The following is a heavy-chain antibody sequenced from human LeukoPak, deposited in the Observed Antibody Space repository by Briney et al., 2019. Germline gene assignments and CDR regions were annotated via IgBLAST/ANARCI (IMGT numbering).Heavy chain of an antibody. CDR3: AKDGAVPYYFDY. CDR2: ISGSGGST. CDR1: GFTFSSYA. D-gene: IGHD6-19*01. V-gene: IGHV3-23*01. J-gene: IGHJ4*02. Sequence: PGGSLRLSCAASGFTFSSYAMSWVRQAPGKRLEWVSAISGSGGSTYYADSVKGRLTISRDNSKNMLYLQMNSLRAEDTALYYCAKDGAVPYYFDYWGQGTLVTVSS.